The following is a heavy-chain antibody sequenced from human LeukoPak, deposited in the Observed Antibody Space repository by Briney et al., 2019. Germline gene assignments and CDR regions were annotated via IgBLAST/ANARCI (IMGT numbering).Heavy chain of an antibody. J-gene: IGHJ6*03. CDR2: IYTSGST. V-gene: IGHV4-4*07. CDR3: ARVYNYYYYYMDV. Sequence: PSETLSLTCTVSGGSISSYYWTWIRQPAGKGLDCIGRIYTSGSTNYNPSLKSRVTMLVDTSKNQFSLKLSSVTAADTAVYYCARVYNYYYYYMDVWGKGTTVTISS. CDR1: GGSISSYY.